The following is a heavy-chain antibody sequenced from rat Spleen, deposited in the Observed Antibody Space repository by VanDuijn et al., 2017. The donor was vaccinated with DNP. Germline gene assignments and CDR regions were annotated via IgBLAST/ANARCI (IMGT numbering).Heavy chain of an antibody. CDR2: ISDDGLTT. V-gene: IGHV5S10*01. Sequence: EVQLVESGGGLVQPGRSQKLSCAASGFTFSDYYMAWVRQAPTKGLEWVATISDDGLTTYYRDSVKGRFTISRENAKSTLYLQVDSLRSEDTATYYCALSTGRGFDYWGQGVMVTVSS. CDR3: ALSTGRGFDY. D-gene: IGHD5-1*01. CDR1: GFTFSDYY. J-gene: IGHJ2*01.